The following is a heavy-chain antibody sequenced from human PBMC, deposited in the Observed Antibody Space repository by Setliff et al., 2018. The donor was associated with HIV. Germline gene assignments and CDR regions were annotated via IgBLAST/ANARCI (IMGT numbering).Heavy chain of an antibody. J-gene: IGHJ4*02. V-gene: IGHV4-34*01. D-gene: IGHD3-22*01. CDR3: ARLTTTYYYDSSAYYHPV. CDR1: GGSFSGYY. Sequence: LSLTCAVYGGSFSGYYWSWIRQPPGKGLEWIGEINHSGSTNYNPSLKSRVTISVDTSKNQFSLKLSSVTAADTAVFYCARLTTTYYYDSSAYYHPVWGRGTLVTVSS. CDR2: INHSGST.